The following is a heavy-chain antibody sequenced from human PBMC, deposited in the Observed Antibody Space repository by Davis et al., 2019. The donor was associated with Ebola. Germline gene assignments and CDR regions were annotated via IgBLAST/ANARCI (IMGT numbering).Heavy chain of an antibody. CDR2: MNPNSGNT. CDR1: GYTFTSYD. V-gene: IGHV1-8*01. J-gene: IGHJ6*04. Sequence: GGSLRLSCKASGYTFTSYDINWVRQATGQGLEWMGWMNPNSGNTGYAQKFQGRVTMTRNTSISTAYMELSSLRSEDTAVYYCASSGWYTDDYYYYYGMDVWGKGTTVTVSS. CDR3: ASSGWYTDDYYYYYGMDV. D-gene: IGHD6-19*01.